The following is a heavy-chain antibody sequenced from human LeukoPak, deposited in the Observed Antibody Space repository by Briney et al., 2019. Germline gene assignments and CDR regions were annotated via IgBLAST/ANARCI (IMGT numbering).Heavy chain of an antibody. V-gene: IGHV3-23*01. CDR2: ITNTGATT. Sequence: PGGSLRLSCAASGFTFSNYAMTWVRQAPGKGLEWVSSITNTGATTYYADSVKGRFTSSRDNSKTTLYFQMNSLRVEDTAIYYCAKDRAGYSYGTFEAWGQGALVIVSS. CDR1: GFTFSNYA. CDR3: AKDRAGYSYGTFEA. D-gene: IGHD5-18*01. J-gene: IGHJ4*02.